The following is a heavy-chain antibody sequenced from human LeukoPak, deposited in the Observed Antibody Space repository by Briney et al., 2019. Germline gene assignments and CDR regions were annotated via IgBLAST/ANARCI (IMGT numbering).Heavy chain of an antibody. V-gene: IGHV4-30-2*01. D-gene: IGHD4-17*01. CDR1: GGSISSGGYS. CDR2: TYHSGST. Sequence: PSETLSLTCAVSGGSISSGGYSWSWIRQPPGKGLEWIGYTYHSGSTYYNPSLKSRVTISVDRSKNQFSLKLSSVTAADTAVYYCARIRLRGPYYYGMDVWGKGTTVTVSS. CDR3: ARIRLRGPYYYGMDV. J-gene: IGHJ6*04.